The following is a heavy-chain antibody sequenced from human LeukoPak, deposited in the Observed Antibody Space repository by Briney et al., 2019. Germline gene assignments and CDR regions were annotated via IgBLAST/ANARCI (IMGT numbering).Heavy chain of an antibody. D-gene: IGHD5-12*01. V-gene: IGHV3-21*01. CDR3: ARGSGSDYVPYYYYYYMDV. Sequence: PGGSLRLSCAASGFTFSSYSMNWVRQAPGKGLEWVSSISSSSSYIYCADSVKGRFTISRGNAKNSLYLQMNSLRAEDTAVYYCARGSGSDYVPYYYYYYMDVWGKGTTVTVSS. CDR2: ISSSSSYI. J-gene: IGHJ6*03. CDR1: GFTFSSYS.